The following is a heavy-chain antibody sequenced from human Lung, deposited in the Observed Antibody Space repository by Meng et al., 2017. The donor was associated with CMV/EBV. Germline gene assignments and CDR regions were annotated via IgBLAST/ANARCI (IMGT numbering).Heavy chain of an antibody. CDR2: ISVYSGNT. J-gene: IGHJ4*02. CDR1: GYTFTTFD. Sequence: VPLVKSGNVVKKPGGAVKVSCKASGYTFTTFDINWLRQAPGTGLEWMGWISVYSGNTNYAQKFQGRVTMTTDRSTSTVYMDLTSLRSDDTAVYYCARDFDFWSGYYRPLGYWGQGTLVTVSS. CDR3: ARDFDFWSGYYRPLGY. D-gene: IGHD3-3*01. V-gene: IGHV1-18*01.